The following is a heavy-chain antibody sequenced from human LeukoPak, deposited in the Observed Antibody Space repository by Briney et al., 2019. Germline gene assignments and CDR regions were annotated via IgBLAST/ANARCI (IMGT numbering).Heavy chain of an antibody. CDR3: ARVGSYYDSFAESGFDY. V-gene: IGHV3-23*01. J-gene: IGHJ4*02. Sequence: PGGSLRLSCAASGFTFSNYALSWVRQAPGKGLEWVSDISGSGGSTYYADSVKGRFTISRDNSKNTMYLQMNSLRAEDTAVYYCARVGSYYDSFAESGFDYWGQGTLVTVSS. D-gene: IGHD3-22*01. CDR2: ISGSGGST. CDR1: GFTFSNYA.